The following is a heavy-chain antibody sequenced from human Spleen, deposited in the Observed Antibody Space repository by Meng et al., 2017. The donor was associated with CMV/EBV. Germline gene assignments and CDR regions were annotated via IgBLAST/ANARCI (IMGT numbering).Heavy chain of an antibody. D-gene: IGHD5-24*01. V-gene: IGHV3-21*01. J-gene: IGHJ4*02. CDR3: ARDGYNIYFDY. CDR2: ISSSSSYI. CDR1: GFTFSGYS. Sequence: LSCASSGFTFSGYSMTWVRQAPGKGLEWVSSISSSSSYIYYADSVKGRFTISRDNAKNSLYLQMNSLRAEDTAVYYCARDGYNIYFDYWGQGTLVTVSS.